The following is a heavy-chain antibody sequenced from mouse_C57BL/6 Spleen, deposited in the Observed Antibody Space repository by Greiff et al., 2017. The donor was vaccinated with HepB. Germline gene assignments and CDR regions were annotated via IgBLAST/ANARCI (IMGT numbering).Heavy chain of an antibody. CDR3: ARQLRLRFDY. V-gene: IGHV1-82*01. J-gene: IGHJ2*01. Sequence: VQLQQSGPELVKPGASVKISCKASGYAFSSSWMNWVKQRPGNGLEWIGRIYPGDGDTNYNGKFKGKATLTADKSSSTAYMQLSSLTSEDSAVYFCARQLRLRFDYWGQGTTLTVSS. CDR1: GYAFSSSW. CDR2: IYPGDGDT. D-gene: IGHD3-2*02.